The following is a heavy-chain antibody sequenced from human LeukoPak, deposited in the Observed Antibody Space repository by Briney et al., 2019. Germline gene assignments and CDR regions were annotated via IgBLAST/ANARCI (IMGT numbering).Heavy chain of an antibody. CDR3: ARANMVFGVDIEQNWFDL. V-gene: IGHV1-18*01. CDR1: GYTFTSYR. J-gene: IGHJ5*02. CDR2: ISGYNGNT. D-gene: IGHD3-3*01. Sequence: ASVKVSCKASGYTFTSYRISWVRQAPGQGLEWMGWISGYNGNTNYARKVQGRVTLTRDASTSTAYMELRNLRFYDTAIYFCARANMVFGVDIEQNWFDLWGQGTRVIVSS.